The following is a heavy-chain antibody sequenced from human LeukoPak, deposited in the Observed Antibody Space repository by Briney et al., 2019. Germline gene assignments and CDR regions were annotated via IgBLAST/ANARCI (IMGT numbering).Heavy chain of an antibody. CDR3: AKDLYSNYGPADY. CDR1: GFTFSSYA. CDR2: INGGGVNT. V-gene: IGHV3-23*01. D-gene: IGHD4-11*01. J-gene: IGHJ4*02. Sequence: GGSLKLSCAASGFTFSSYAMSWVRQAPGKGLEWVSTINGGGVNTHYADSVGGRFTISRDNSKNTLFLQMNSLRDEDTAVYYCAKDLYSNYGPADYWGQGNLVTVSS.